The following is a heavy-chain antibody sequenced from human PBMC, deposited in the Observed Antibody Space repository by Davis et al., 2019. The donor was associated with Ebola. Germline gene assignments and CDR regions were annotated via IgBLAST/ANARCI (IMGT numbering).Heavy chain of an antibody. V-gene: IGHV3-11*01. D-gene: IGHD2-2*01. CDR1: GFTFSGSA. CDR2: ISSSGSTI. Sequence: GESLKISCAASGFTFSGSAMHWIRQAPGHGLEWVSYISSSGSTIYYADSVKGRFTISRDNAKNSLYLQMNSLRAEDTAVYYCARAVVVPGPYYFDYWGQGTLVTVSS. J-gene: IGHJ4*02. CDR3: ARAVVVPGPYYFDY.